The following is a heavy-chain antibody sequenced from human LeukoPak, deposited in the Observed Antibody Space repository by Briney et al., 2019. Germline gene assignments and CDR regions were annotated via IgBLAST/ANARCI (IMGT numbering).Heavy chain of an antibody. V-gene: IGHV3-74*01. J-gene: IGHJ4*02. CDR2: INSDGSST. CDR3: ARGEAGRDFDY. CDR1: GFTFSSYW. D-gene: IGHD1-26*01. Sequence: GGSLRLSCAASGFTFSSYWMHWVRQAPGRGLVWVSRINSDGSSTSYADSVKGRFTISRDNAKNTLYLQMNSLRAEDTAVYYCARGEAGRDFDYWGQGTLVTVSS.